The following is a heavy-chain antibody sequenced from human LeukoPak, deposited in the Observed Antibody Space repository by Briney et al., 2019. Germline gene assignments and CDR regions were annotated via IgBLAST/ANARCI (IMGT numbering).Heavy chain of an antibody. CDR3: ARGDEYCSTTSCYAGPSYGLDV. V-gene: IGHV3-48*03. J-gene: IGHJ6*02. CDR2: ISSSGRTI. CDR1: GFTFSSYE. Sequence: PGGSLRLSCAASGFTFSSYEFKGVRQAPGKGLEWVSYISSSGRTIFYADSVKGRFTISRDNAKNSLYLQMNSLRAEDTAVYHCARGDEYCSTTSCYAGPSYGLDVWGQGTTVTVSS. D-gene: IGHD2-2*01.